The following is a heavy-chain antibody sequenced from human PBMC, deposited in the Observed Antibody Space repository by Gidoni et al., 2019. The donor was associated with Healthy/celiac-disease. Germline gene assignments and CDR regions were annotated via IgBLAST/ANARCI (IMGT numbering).Heavy chain of an antibody. D-gene: IGHD3-22*01. V-gene: IGHV3-33*01. CDR1: GFTFRSYG. J-gene: IGHJ4*02. CDR3: ARAPYYYDSSGYGIDY. Sequence: QVQLVESGGGVVQPGRSLRLSCAASGFTFRSYGMHWVRQAPGKGLEWVAVIWYDGSNKYYADSVKGRFTISRDNSKNTLYLQMNSLRAEDTAVYYCARAPYYYDSSGYGIDYWGQGTLVTVTS. CDR2: IWYDGSNK.